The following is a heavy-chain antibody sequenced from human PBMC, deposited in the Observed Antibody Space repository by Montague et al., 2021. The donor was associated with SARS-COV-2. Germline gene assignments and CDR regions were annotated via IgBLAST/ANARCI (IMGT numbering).Heavy chain of an antibody. CDR2: IYYSGST. V-gene: IGHV4-59*01. CDR3: ARLLRSCTNGVCRTYYYYALDV. Sequence: SETLSLTCTVSGGSISGFYWSWIRQPPGKGLEWIGYIYYSGSTKYNPSXXSRVAVSVHRSKNQVSLKLTSVTAADTAVYYCARLLRSCTNGVCRTYYYYALDVWGQGTTVTVSS. J-gene: IGHJ6*02. D-gene: IGHD2-8*01. CDR1: GGSISGFY.